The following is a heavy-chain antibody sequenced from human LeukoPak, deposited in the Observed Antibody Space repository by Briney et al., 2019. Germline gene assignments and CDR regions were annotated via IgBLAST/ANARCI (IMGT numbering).Heavy chain of an antibody. D-gene: IGHD6-6*01. Sequence: GGSLRLSCAASGFTFDDYGMSWVRQAPGKGLEWVSGINWNGGSTGYADSVKGRFTISRDNAKNSLYLQMNSLRAEDTALYYCARGRGGGIAARPYYFDYWGQGTLVTVSS. CDR1: GFTFDDYG. V-gene: IGHV3-20*04. CDR2: INWNGGST. CDR3: ARGRGGGIAARPYYFDY. J-gene: IGHJ4*02.